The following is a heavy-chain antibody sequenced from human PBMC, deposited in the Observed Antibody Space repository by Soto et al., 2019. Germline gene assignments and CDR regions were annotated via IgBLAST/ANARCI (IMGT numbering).Heavy chain of an antibody. CDR2: ISESSTAI. J-gene: IGHJ4*02. D-gene: IGHD1-1*01. CDR1: GFTFRTYS. Sequence: EVQLVESGGGLVQPGGSLRLSCAAFGFTFRTYSMNWVRQAPGKGLEWVSYISESSTAIYYTDSVKGRFTISRDNAKNTPYLPMKIQRDADTAVYSCASLQLDREENFDLWGQGTVVTDSS. V-gene: IGHV3-48*02. CDR3: ASLQLDREENFDL.